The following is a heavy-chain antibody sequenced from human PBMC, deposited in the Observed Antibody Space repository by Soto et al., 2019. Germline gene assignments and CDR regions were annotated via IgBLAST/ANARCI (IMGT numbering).Heavy chain of an antibody. D-gene: IGHD3-3*01. CDR2: INPNSGGT. Sequence: GASVKVSCKASGYTFTGYYMHWVRQAPGQGLEWMGWINPNSGGTNYAQKFQGRVTMTRDTSISTAYMELSRLRSDDTAVYYCARVTHTIFGVVIHFDYWGQGTLVTVSS. J-gene: IGHJ4*02. V-gene: IGHV1-2*02. CDR1: GYTFTGYY. CDR3: ARVTHTIFGVVIHFDY.